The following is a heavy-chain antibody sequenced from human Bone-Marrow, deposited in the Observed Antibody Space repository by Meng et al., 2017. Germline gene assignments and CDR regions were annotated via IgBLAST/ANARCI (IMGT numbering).Heavy chain of an antibody. Sequence: QVGRVGLGGGVVPPGRSRRLSCAASGFTFSSYAMHWVRQAPGKGLEWVAVISYDGSNKYYADSVKGRFTISRDNSKNTLYLQMNSLRAEDTAVYYCAKAGAGYGGNSDYWGQGTLVTVFS. CDR1: GFTFSSYA. CDR2: ISYDGSNK. CDR3: AKAGAGYGGNSDY. D-gene: IGHD4-23*01. V-gene: IGHV3-30*04. J-gene: IGHJ4*02.